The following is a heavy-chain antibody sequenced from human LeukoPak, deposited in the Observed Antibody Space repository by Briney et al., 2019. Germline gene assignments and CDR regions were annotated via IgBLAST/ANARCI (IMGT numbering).Heavy chain of an antibody. Sequence: SETLSLTCTVSGGPISSHYWSWIRQPAGKGLEWIGRIYTSGSTNYNPSLKSRVTISVGTSKNQFSLKLSSVTAADTAVYYCARGGYCSSTSCYFFDYWGQGILVTVSS. CDR3: ARGGYCSSTSCYFFDY. J-gene: IGHJ4*02. CDR2: IYTSGST. V-gene: IGHV4-4*07. CDR1: GGPISSHY. D-gene: IGHD2-2*01.